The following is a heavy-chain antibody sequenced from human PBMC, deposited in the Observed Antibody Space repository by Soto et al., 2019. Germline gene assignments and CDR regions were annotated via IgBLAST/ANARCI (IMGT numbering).Heavy chain of an antibody. CDR2: INPNGGST. D-gene: IGHD6-13*01. V-gene: IGHV1-46*03. J-gene: IGHJ4*02. CDR3: ARDLSAADY. CDR1: GYIFINYY. Sequence: QVHMVQSGAEVKKPGASVKVSCKASGYIFINYYIHWVRQAPGQGLEWIGIINPNGGSTNYAQKFRVRVTMARDTSTSTVYLYLSSLGSDVTTVYYCARDLSAADYWVQVIVVIVSS.